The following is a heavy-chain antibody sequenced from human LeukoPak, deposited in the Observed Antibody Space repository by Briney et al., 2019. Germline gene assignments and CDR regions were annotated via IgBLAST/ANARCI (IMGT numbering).Heavy chain of an antibody. V-gene: IGHV3-30*04. CDR3: AKDLIARVRGSPMDV. CDR2: LVYDGFYK. CDR1: GFIFSSYA. J-gene: IGHJ6*02. D-gene: IGHD3-10*01. Sequence: PGGSRRLSCAASGFIFSSYAMSWVRQAPGKGLEWVALLVYDGFYKYYADSVKGRFTISRDDSTNTVYLHLSSLRAEDTAVYYCAKDLIARVRGSPMDVWGQGTRVIVSS.